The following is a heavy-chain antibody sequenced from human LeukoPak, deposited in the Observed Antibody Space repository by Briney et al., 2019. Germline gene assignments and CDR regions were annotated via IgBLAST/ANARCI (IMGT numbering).Heavy chain of an antibody. J-gene: IGHJ4*02. CDR1: GYTFTGYY. Sequence: ASVKVSCKASGYTFTGYYLHWVRQAPGQGLEWMGWINPNSGSAHYAQKFKGRVTMTRDTSMSTAYMEVSRLTSDDTAVYYCARGGPSRATGFYYFDYWGQGTLVTVSS. CDR3: ARGGPSRATGFYYFDY. V-gene: IGHV1-2*02. D-gene: IGHD1-1*01. CDR2: INPNSGSA.